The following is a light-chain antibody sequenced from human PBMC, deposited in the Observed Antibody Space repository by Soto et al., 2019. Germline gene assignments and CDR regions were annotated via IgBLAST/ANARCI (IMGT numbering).Light chain of an antibody. Sequence: EIVLTQSPGTLSLSPGERATLSCRASQSVSNNYLAWYQQKPGQAPRLLIYGASSRATGIPDRFSGSGSGTDFTLTISRLEPEDFAVYYCQQYGSSPWTFGPGTKVDIK. CDR3: QQYGSSPWT. CDR1: QSVSNNY. V-gene: IGKV3-20*01. CDR2: GAS. J-gene: IGKJ1*01.